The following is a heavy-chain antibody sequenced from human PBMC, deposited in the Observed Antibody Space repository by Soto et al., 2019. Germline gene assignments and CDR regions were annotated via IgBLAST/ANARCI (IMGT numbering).Heavy chain of an antibody. J-gene: IGHJ4*02. V-gene: IGHV2-5*02. CDR1: GFSLTTSGVG. CDR3: AHRVLRTVFGLVTTTAIYFDF. CDR2: IYWDDDK. D-gene: IGHD3-3*01. Sequence: QITLNESGPTQVKPRQTLTLTCTFSGFSLTTSGVGVGWIRQSPGKAPEWLALIYWDDDKRYSPSLKSRLTIHNDTSKIPVVLTMADLDPADTATYYCAHRVLRTVFGLVTTTAIYFDFWGQGTPVAVSS.